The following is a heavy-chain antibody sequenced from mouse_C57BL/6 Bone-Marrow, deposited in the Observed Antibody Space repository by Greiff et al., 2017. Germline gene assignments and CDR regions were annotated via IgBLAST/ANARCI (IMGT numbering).Heavy chain of an antibody. J-gene: IGHJ3*01. CDR3: ARRGGNYEAWFAY. D-gene: IGHD2-1*01. Sequence: VQGVESGAALVRPGASVKLSCKASGYTFTDYYINWVKQRPGQGLEWIARIYPGSGNTYYNEKFKGKATLTAEKSSSTVYMQLSSLTSEDSAVYFCARRGGNYEAWFAYWGQGTLVTVSA. CDR1: GYTFTDYY. CDR2: IYPGSGNT. V-gene: IGHV1-76*01.